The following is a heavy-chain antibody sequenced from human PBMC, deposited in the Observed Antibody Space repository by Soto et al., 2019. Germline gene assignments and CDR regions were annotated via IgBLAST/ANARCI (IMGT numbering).Heavy chain of an antibody. V-gene: IGHV3-7*03. CDR2: IKLDGSER. J-gene: IGHJ4*03. CDR1: GFTFSSYW. CDR3: ARAVKLAVPAVTGYFDF. Sequence: GGSLRLSCEASGFTFSSYWMSWVRQAPGKGLERVANIKLDGSERYYVDSVRGRFTISRDNAKNSLFLQMDSLRAEDTAVYYCARAVKLAVPAVTGYFDFWGHRTLVTV. D-gene: IGHD2-15*01.